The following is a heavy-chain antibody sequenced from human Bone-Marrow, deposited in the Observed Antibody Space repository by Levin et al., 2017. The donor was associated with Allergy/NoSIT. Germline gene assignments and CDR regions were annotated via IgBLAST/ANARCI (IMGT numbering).Heavy chain of an antibody. CDR1: GGSFSGYY. Sequence: PGGSLRLSCAVYGGSFSGYYWSWIRQPPGKGLEWIGEINHSGSTNYNPSLKSRVTISVDTSKNQFSLKLSSVTAADTAVYYCARGRQSYKPFDYWGQGTLVTVSS. CDR3: ARGRQSYKPFDY. V-gene: IGHV4-34*01. CDR2: INHSGST. J-gene: IGHJ4*02. D-gene: IGHD5-24*01.